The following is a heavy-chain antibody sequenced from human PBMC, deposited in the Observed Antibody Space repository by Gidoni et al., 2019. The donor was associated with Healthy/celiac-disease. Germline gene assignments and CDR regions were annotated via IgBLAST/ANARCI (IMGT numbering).Heavy chain of an antibody. D-gene: IGHD1-26*01. CDR1: GFSLSNARMG. J-gene: IGHJ6*02. CDR3: ALVGATTDSYYYYGMDV. V-gene: IGHV2-26*01. CDR2: IFSNDEK. Sequence: QVTLKESGPVLVKPTETLTRTCTVSGFSLSNARMGVSWIRQPPGKALEWLAHIFSNDEKSYSTSLKSRLTISKDTSKSQVVLTMTNMDPVDTATYYCALVGATTDSYYYYGMDVWGQGTTVTVSS.